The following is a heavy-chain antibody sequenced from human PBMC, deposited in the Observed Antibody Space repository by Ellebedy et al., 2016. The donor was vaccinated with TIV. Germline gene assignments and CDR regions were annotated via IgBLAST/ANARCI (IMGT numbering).Heavy chain of an antibody. CDR3: ARLPLVGPAAMPRYGMDV. D-gene: IGHD2-2*01. J-gene: IGHJ6*02. CDR1: GGSISSSSYY. CDR2: IYYSGST. Sequence: MPSETLSLTCTVSGGSISSSSYYWGWIRQSPGKGLEWIGTIYYSGSTYYNPSLKRRVTMSVDTSKKQFSLKLSSVTAADTGIYYCARLPLVGPAAMPRYGMDVWGQGTTVTVS. V-gene: IGHV4-39*01.